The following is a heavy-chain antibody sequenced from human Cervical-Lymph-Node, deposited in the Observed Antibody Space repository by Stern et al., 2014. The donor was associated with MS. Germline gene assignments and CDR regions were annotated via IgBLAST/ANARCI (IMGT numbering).Heavy chain of an antibody. V-gene: IGHV1-2*02. CDR1: GYTFTAYY. CDR3: ARAEFDTIYQDF. D-gene: IGHD2-2*01. J-gene: IGHJ4*02. Sequence: VQLVQSGAEVKKPGASVKVSCKASGYTFTAYYVHWGRQAPGQGLEWMGWINPNTGGTHYAQKFQGRVTMTRGTSISTAYMELSTLRSDDTAVYYCARAEFDTIYQDFWGQGTLVTVSS. CDR2: INPNTGGT.